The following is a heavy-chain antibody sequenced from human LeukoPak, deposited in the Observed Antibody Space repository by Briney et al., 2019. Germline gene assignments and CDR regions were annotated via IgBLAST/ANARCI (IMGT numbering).Heavy chain of an antibody. CDR2: IKQDGSEK. CDR3: AMDSTLDY. V-gene: IGHV3-7*04. Sequence: GGSLRLSCAASRFTFSSYWMSWVRQAPGKGLEWVANIKQDGSEKYYVDSVKGRFTISRDNAKNSLYLQMNSLRAEDTAVYYCAMDSTLDYWGQGTLVTVSS. J-gene: IGHJ4*02. D-gene: IGHD2-2*01. CDR1: RFTFSSYW.